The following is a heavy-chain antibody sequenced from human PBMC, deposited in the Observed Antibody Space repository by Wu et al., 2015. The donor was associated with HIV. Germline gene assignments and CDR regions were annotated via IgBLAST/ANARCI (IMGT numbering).Heavy chain of an antibody. J-gene: IGHJ4*02. CDR3: ATNSQSSDWYDYYFDY. D-gene: IGHD6-13*01. CDR2: IVVGSGNT. Sequence: QLVQSGAEVKKPGTSVKVSCKASGFTFTTSTIQWVRQSRGQRLERIGWIVVGSGNTNYAQEFRERVTITRAMSTSTAYMELTSLTSEDTAMYYCATNSQSSDWYDYYFDYWGQGTLVTVSS. CDR1: GFTFTTST. V-gene: IGHV1-58*02.